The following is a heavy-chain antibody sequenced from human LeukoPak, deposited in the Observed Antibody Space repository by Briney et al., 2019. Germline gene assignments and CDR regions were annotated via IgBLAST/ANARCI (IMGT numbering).Heavy chain of an antibody. CDR3: ARGLRYFDWLLAPSDAFDI. CDR1: GFTFSSYA. J-gene: IGHJ3*02. Sequence: GGSLRLSCAASGFTFSSYAMSWVRQAPGKGLEWVSYISSSGSTIYYADSVKGRFTISRDNAKNSLYLQMNSLRAEDTAVYYCARGLRYFDWLLAPSDAFDIWGQGTMVTVSS. CDR2: ISSSGSTI. D-gene: IGHD3-9*01. V-gene: IGHV3-48*03.